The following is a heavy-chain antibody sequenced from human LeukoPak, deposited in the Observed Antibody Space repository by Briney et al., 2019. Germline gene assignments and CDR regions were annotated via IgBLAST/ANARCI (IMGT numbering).Heavy chain of an antibody. Sequence: GGSLRLSCAASGFTFSSYAMSWVRQAPGEGLEWVSAISGSGGSTYYADSVRGRFTISRDNSKNTLYLQMSSLRAEDTAVYYCAKVSRVATIGDYWGQGTLVTVSS. CDR3: AKVSRVATIGDY. J-gene: IGHJ4*02. CDR1: GFTFSSYA. CDR2: ISGSGGST. D-gene: IGHD5-12*01. V-gene: IGHV3-23*01.